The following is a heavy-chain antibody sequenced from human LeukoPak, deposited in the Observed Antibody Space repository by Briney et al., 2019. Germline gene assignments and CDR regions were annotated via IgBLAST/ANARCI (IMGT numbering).Heavy chain of an antibody. CDR3: ARDAEMATLYYFDY. D-gene: IGHD5-24*01. CDR1: GFTFTTYW. Sequence: PGGSLRLSCAASGFTFTTYWMHWVRQAPGKGLEWVSSISSSSSYIYYADSVKGRFTISRDNAKNSLYLQMNSLRAEDTAVYYCARDAEMATLYYFDYWGQGTLVTVSS. V-gene: IGHV3-21*01. J-gene: IGHJ4*02. CDR2: ISSSSSYI.